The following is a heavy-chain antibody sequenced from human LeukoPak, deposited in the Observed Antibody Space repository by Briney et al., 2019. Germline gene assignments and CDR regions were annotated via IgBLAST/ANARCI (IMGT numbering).Heavy chain of an antibody. CDR2: ISAYNGNT. Sequence: GASVRVSFKASGYTFTSYGISWVRQAPGQGLEGMGWISAYNGNTNYAQKLQGRVTMTTDTSTSTAYMELRSLRSDDTAVYYCARVMITFGGVILHYFDYWGQGTLVTVSS. V-gene: IGHV1-18*01. J-gene: IGHJ4*02. D-gene: IGHD3-16*02. CDR1: GYTFTSYG. CDR3: ARVMITFGGVILHYFDY.